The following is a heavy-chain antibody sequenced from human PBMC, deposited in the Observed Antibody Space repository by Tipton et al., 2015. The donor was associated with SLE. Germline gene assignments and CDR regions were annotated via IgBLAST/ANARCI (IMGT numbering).Heavy chain of an antibody. CDR3: TRRNEVPRNFDY. Sequence: TLSLTCAVHGGSFSGFFWSWIRQPPGKGLEWIGEINHSGSTNYNPSLKSRVTISVDMFTNQFSLKLNSVTAADTAVYYCTRRNEVPRNFDYWGQGTLVIVSS. V-gene: IGHV4-34*01. D-gene: IGHD1-1*01. J-gene: IGHJ4*02. CDR1: GGSFSGFF. CDR2: INHSGST.